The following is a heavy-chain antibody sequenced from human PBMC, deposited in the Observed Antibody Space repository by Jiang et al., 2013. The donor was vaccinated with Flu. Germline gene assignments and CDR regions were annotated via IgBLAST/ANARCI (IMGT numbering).Heavy chain of an antibody. CDR3: TRRSPTDF. Sequence: GAEVKKPGASVRISCKASGYSFTTYSINWVRQAPGQGLEWMGWINPNTGSPVYAQAFTGRFVFSLDNSVSTAYLQITSLMPEDTAVYYCTRRSPTDFWGQGTLVTVSS. D-gene: IGHD3-16*02. CDR2: INPNTGSP. CDR1: GYSFTTYS. V-gene: IGHV7-4-1*02. J-gene: IGHJ4*02.